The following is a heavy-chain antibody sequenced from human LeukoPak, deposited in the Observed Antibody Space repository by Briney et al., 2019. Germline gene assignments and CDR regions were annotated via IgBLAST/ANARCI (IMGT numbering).Heavy chain of an antibody. D-gene: IGHD2-2*01. J-gene: IGHJ4*02. V-gene: IGHV3-30*03. CDR3: ARGAPATIDY. CDR1: GFTFSSYG. Sequence: PGGSLRLSCAASGFTFSSYGMHWVRQAPGKGLEWVAVISYDGSNKYYADSVKGRFTISRDNSKNTLYLQMNSLRAEDTAVYYCARGAPATIDYWGQGTLVTVSS. CDR2: ISYDGSNK.